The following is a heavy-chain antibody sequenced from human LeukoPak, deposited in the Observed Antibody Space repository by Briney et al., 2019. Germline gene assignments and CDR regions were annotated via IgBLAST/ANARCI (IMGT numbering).Heavy chain of an antibody. CDR3: ARYNYDFWSGYSKWFDP. CDR2: MNPNSGNT. Sequence: ASVKVSCKASGYTFTGYYIHWVRQATGQGLEWMGWMNPNSGNTAYAQKFQGRVTITRNTSISTAYMELSSLRSEDTAVYYCARYNYDFWSGYSKWFDPWGQGTLVTVSS. D-gene: IGHD3-3*01. CDR1: GYTFTGYY. V-gene: IGHV1-8*03. J-gene: IGHJ5*02.